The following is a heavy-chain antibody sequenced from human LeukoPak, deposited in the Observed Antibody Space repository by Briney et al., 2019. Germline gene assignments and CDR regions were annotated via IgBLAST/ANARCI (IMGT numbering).Heavy chain of an antibody. CDR3: VRNSGELGA. Sequence: GGSLRLSCAASGFTVSNNYMSWVRRAAGKGLEWVALIYSAGGTYYADSVKGRFTISRDNSKNTLHLQMNSPRAEDTAVYYCVRNSGELGAWGQGTLVTVSS. J-gene: IGHJ5*02. CDR1: GFTVSNNY. V-gene: IGHV3-53*01. D-gene: IGHD2-21*01. CDR2: IYSAGGT.